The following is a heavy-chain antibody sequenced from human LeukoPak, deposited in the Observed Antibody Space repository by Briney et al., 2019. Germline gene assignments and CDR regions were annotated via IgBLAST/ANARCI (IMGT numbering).Heavy chain of an antibody. Sequence: GASVKVSCKASGYTFTGYFMHWVRQAPGQGLEWMGWINPNSGDANYAQKFQGRVTMTRDTSISTAYMELSRLRSDDTAVYYCARFCFKGDGDYYDSSGALPDAQQDYWGQGTLVTVSS. CDR3: ARFCFKGDGDYYDSSGALPDAQQDY. CDR1: GYTFTGYF. J-gene: IGHJ4*02. D-gene: IGHD3-22*01. V-gene: IGHV1-2*02. CDR2: INPNSGDA.